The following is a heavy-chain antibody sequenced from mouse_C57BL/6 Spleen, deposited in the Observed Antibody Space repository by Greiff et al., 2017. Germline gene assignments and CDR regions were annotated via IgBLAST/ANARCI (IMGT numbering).Heavy chain of an antibody. V-gene: IGHV2-5*01. D-gene: IGHD1-1*01. CDR3: ATVYYGSSPFAY. J-gene: IGHJ3*01. Sequence: QVQLQQSGPGLVQPSQSLSITCTVSGFSLTSYGVHWVRQSPGKGLEWLGVIWRGGSTDYNAAFMSRLSITKDNSKSQGFFKMNSLEADDTAIYYCATVYYGSSPFAYWGQGTLVTVSA. CDR2: IWRGGST. CDR1: GFSLTSYG.